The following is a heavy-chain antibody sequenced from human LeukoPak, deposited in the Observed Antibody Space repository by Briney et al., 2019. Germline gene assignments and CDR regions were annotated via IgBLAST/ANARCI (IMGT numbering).Heavy chain of an antibody. D-gene: IGHD4-17*01. CDR2: IYYSGST. J-gene: IGHJ5*02. CDR1: GGSISSGDYY. Sequence: SETLSLTCTVSGGSISSGDYYWSWIRQPPGKGLEWIGYIYYSGSTYYNPSLKSRITISVDTSKNQFSLKLSSVTAADTAVYYCARESYGDAYNWFGPWGQGTLVTVSS. CDR3: ARESYGDAYNWFGP. V-gene: IGHV4-30-4*01.